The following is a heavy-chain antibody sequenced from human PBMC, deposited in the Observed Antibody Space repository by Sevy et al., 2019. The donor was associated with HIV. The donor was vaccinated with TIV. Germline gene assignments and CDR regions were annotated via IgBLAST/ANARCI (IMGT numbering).Heavy chain of an antibody. CDR1: GFDFSIYS. V-gene: IGHV3-23*01. J-gene: IGHJ4*02. CDR2: LSFGCGKI. CDR3: AREGCTKPHDY. D-gene: IGHD2-8*01. Sequence: GGALRLSCAASGFDFSIYSMSWVRQAPGKGLEWVSTLSFGCGKINYADSVKGRLTISRDNSKGSVYLQMNNMRVEETAVYYCAREGCTKPHDYWGQGTLVTVSS.